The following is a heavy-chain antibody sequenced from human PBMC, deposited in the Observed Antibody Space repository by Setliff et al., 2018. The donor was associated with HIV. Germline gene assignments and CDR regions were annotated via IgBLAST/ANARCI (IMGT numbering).Heavy chain of an antibody. CDR1: GYSISSNEW. CDR2: ISNSGKT. D-gene: IGHD4-17*01. V-gene: IGHV4-28*03. CDR3: ARGPTVTARRERAFDI. J-gene: IGHJ3*02. Sequence: SETLSLTCAVSGYSISSNEWWGWIRQPPGKGLAWIGYISNSGKTYYNPSLNSRVTLSADTSKNQFSLKLSSVTAADTAVYYCARGPTVTARRERAFDIWGQGTMVT.